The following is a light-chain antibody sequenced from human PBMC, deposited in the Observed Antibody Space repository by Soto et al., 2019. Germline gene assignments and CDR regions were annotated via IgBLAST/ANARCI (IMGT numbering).Light chain of an antibody. V-gene: IGKV1-5*03. Sequence: DIQMTQSPSTLSASVGDRVTITCRARQSISSWLAWYQQKPGKAPKLLIYKASSLESGVPSRFSGSGSGTEFTLTSSSLQPDDFATYYCQQYTSYSWTFGQGTKVEIK. J-gene: IGKJ1*01. CDR3: QQYTSYSWT. CDR2: KAS. CDR1: QSISSW.